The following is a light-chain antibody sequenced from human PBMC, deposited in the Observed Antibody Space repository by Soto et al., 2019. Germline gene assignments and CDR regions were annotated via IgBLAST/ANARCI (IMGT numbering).Light chain of an antibody. CDR1: QSVSRY. V-gene: IGKV1-39*01. CDR2: AAS. Sequence: DVQMTQPPSSLSALVGDRVNITCRASQSVSRYLNWYQHKPGKAPKLLINAASNLRSGVPSRFSGSGSGTDFTLTISSLQPEDFATYYCQQVNVYPSTFGGGTKVDIK. J-gene: IGKJ4*01. CDR3: QQVNVYPST.